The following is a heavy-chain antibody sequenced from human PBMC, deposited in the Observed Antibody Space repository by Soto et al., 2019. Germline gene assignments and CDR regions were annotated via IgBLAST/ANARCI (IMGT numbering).Heavy chain of an antibody. V-gene: IGHV3-23*01. CDR2: ISGSGGST. Sequence: GGSLRLCCAASGFTFSSYAMSWVRQAPGKGLEWVSAISGSGGSTYYADSVKGRLTISRDNSKNTLYLQMNSLRAEDTAVYYCAKVPYYDILTGYSFAPYYFDYWGQGTLVTVSS. J-gene: IGHJ4*02. D-gene: IGHD3-9*01. CDR1: GFTFSSYA. CDR3: AKVPYYDILTGYSFAPYYFDY.